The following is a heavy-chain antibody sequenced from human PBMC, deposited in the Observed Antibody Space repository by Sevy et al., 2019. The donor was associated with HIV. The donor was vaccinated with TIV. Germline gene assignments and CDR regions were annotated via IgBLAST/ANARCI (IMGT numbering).Heavy chain of an antibody. D-gene: IGHD3-22*01. J-gene: IGHJ4*02. CDR1: GFTFSDYY. CDR3: ARVVNYYDRGPSDY. CDR2: ISSSGNTI. Sequence: GGYLRLSCAASGFTFSDYYMNWIRQAPGKGLEWVSYISSSGNTIYYADPVKGRLTISRDNAKNSLYLQMNSLRAEDTAVYYCARVVNYYDRGPSDYWGQGTLVTVSS. V-gene: IGHV3-11*01.